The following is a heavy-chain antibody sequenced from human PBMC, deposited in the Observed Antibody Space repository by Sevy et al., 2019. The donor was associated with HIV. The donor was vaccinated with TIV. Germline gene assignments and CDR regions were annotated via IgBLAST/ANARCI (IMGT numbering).Heavy chain of an antibody. J-gene: IGHJ5*02. D-gene: IGHD5-18*01. CDR1: GSTFSDDY. Sequence: ASVKVSCKASGSTFSDDYIHWVRRAPGAGLAWLAWINSAGTNIAEIFQGRVTMTRDASSNTAYMELNSLRSDDTATYYCATSANLDTSWFDPWGQGTLVTVSS. V-gene: IGHV1-2*02. CDR2: INSAGT. CDR3: ATSANLDTSWFDP.